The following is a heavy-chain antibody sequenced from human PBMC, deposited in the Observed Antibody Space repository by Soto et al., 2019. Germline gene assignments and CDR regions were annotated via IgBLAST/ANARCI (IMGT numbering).Heavy chain of an antibody. CDR1: GGTFSSYA. CDR2: IIPIFGTA. CDR3: ARSGETLLWFGESDY. V-gene: IGHV1-69*13. Sequence: SVKVSCKASGGTFSSYAISWVRQAPGQGLEWMGGIIPIFGTANYAQKFQGRVTITADESTSTAYMELSSLRSEDTAVYYCARSGETLLWFGESDYWGQGTLVTVSS. J-gene: IGHJ4*02. D-gene: IGHD3-10*01.